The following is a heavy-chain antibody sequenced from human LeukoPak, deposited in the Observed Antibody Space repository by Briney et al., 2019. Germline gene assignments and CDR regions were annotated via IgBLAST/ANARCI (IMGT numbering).Heavy chain of an antibody. Sequence: PSETLSLTCTVSGYSISSGYYWGWIRQPPGKGLEWIGSIYTSGSTNYNPSLKSRVTMSVDTSKNQFSLKLSSVTAADTAVYYCARDGYYDSSGYYLGFDYWGQGTLVAVSS. D-gene: IGHD3-22*01. J-gene: IGHJ4*02. CDR3: ARDGYYDSSGYYLGFDY. CDR2: IYTSGST. CDR1: GYSISSGYY. V-gene: IGHV4-38-2*02.